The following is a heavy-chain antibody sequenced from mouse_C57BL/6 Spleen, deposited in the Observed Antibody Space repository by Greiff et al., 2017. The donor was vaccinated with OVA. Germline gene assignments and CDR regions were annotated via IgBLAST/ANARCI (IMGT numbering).Heavy chain of an antibody. J-gene: IGHJ4*01. V-gene: IGHV1-39*01. D-gene: IGHD1-1*01. CDR2: INPNYGTT. Sequence: VQLQQSGPELVKPGASVKISCKASGYSFTDYNMNWVKQSNGKSLEWIGVINPNYGTTSYNQKFKGKATLTVDQSSSTAYMQLNSLTSEDSAVYYCAREEITTVVAPHYYAMDYWGQGTSVTVSS. CDR1: GYSFTDYN. CDR3: AREEITTVVAPHYYAMDY.